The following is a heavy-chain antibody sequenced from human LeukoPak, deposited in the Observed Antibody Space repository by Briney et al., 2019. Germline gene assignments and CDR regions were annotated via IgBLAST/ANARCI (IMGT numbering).Heavy chain of an antibody. CDR1: GGSISSSSYY. Sequence: PSETLSLTCTVSGGSISSSSYYWGWIRQPPGKGLEWIGSIYYSGSTYYNPSLKSRVTISVDTSKNQFSLKLSSVTAADTAVYYCARGYYDYVWGSYRPSPPRFDYWGQGTLVTVSS. J-gene: IGHJ4*02. V-gene: IGHV4-39*07. CDR3: ARGYYDYVWGSYRPSPPRFDY. D-gene: IGHD3-16*02. CDR2: IYYSGST.